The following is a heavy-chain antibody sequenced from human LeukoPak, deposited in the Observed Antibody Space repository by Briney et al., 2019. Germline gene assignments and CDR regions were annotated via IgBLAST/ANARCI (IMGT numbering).Heavy chain of an antibody. V-gene: IGHV3-30*18. CDR3: AKRKIQLWLVDY. CDR1: GFTFSSHG. D-gene: IGHD5-18*01. CDR2: ISYDGSNK. Sequence: GGSLRLSCAASGFTFSSHGMHWVRQAPGKGLEWVAVISYDGSNKYYADSVKGRFTISRDNSKNTLYLQMNSLRAEDTAVYYCAKRKIQLWLVDYWGQGTLVTVSS. J-gene: IGHJ4*02.